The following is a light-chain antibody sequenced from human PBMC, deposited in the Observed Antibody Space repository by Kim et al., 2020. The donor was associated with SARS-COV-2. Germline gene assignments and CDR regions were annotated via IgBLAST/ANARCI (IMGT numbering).Light chain of an antibody. Sequence: SYELTQPPSVSVSPGQTASISCSGDKLGDKYACWYQQKPGQSPVVVIYQDRLRPSGIPERFSGSNSGNTATLTISGTQAMDEADYYCQAWDSSSVVFGGG. CDR1: KLGDKY. CDR2: QDR. J-gene: IGLJ2*01. CDR3: QAWDSSSVV. V-gene: IGLV3-1*01.